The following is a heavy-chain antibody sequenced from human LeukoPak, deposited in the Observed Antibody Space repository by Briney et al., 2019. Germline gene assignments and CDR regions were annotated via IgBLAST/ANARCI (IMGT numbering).Heavy chain of an antibody. CDR3: ERDRSGGTYYYDSSGYSF. V-gene: IGHV3-11*01. CDR2: ISSSGSTI. Sequence: GGSLRLSCAASGFTFSGYYMSWIRQAPGKGLEWVSYISSSGSTIYYADSVEGRFTISRDNAKNSLYLQMSSLRADDTAVYYCERDRSGGTYYYDSSGYSFWGQGTLVTVSS. D-gene: IGHD3-22*01. J-gene: IGHJ4*02. CDR1: GFTFSGYY.